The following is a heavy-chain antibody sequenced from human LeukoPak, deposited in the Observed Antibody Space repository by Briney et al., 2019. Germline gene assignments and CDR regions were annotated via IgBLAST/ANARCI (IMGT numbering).Heavy chain of an antibody. CDR2: INHSGST. Sequence: PSEALSLTCAVYGGSFSGYYWSWIRQPPGKGLEWIGEINHSGSTNYNPSLKSRVTISVDTSKNQFSLKLSSVTAADTAVYYCARHGIRSGWYGNWGQGTLVTVSS. CDR1: GGSFSGYY. V-gene: IGHV4-34*01. D-gene: IGHD6-19*01. CDR3: ARHGIRSGWYGN. J-gene: IGHJ4*02.